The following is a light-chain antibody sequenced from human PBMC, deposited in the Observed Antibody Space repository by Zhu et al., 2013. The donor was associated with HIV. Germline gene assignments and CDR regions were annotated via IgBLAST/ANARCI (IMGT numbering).Light chain of an antibody. CDR1: QSVVYTSNNKNF. V-gene: IGKV4-1*01. Sequence: DIVMTQSPDSLAVSLGERATINCRSSQSVVYTSNNKNFLAWYQQKPGQPPKLLIFWASTRESGVPERFSGSGSGTDFTLTISSLQAEDVAVYYCQQYHSPPWTFGQGTKVEIK. J-gene: IGKJ1*01. CDR3: QQYHSPPWT. CDR2: WAS.